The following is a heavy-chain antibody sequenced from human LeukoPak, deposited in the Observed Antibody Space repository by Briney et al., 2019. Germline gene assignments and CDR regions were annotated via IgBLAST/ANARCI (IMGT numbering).Heavy chain of an antibody. V-gene: IGHV3-21*01. D-gene: IGHD2-2*01. CDR1: GFTFSSYS. CDR2: ISSSSSYI. Sequence: GGSLRLSCAASGFTFSSYSMNWVRQAPGKGPEWVSSISSSSSYIYYADSVKGRFTISRDNAKNSLYLQMNSLRAEDTAVYYCARACSSTSCYLQYFQHWGQGTLVTVSS. CDR3: ARACSSTSCYLQYFQH. J-gene: IGHJ1*01.